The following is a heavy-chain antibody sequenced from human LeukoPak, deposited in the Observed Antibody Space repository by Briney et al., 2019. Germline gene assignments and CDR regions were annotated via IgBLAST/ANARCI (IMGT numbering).Heavy chain of an antibody. V-gene: IGHV3-53*01. J-gene: IGHJ3*02. Sequence: GGSLRLSCAASGFTVSSNYMSWVRQAPGKGLEWVSVIYSGGYTYYADSVKGRFTISRDNSKNTVYLQMNSLRAEDTAIYYCARDEAFDIWGQGTMVTVSS. CDR1: GFTVSSNY. CDR3: ARDEAFDI. CDR2: IYSGGYT.